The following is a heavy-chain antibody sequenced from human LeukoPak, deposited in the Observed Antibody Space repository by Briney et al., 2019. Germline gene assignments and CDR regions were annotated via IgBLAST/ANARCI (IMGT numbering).Heavy chain of an antibody. CDR2: IIPIFGTA. CDR1: GGTFSSYA. J-gene: IGHJ5*02. CDR3: ARASGYYYDSSDWFDP. V-gene: IGHV1-69*05. D-gene: IGHD3-22*01. Sequence: GSSVKVSCKASGGTFSSYAISWVRQVPGQGLEWMGRIIPIFGTANYAQKFQGRVTITTDESTSTAYMELSSLRSEDTAVYYCARASGYYYDSSDWFDPWGQGTLVTVSS.